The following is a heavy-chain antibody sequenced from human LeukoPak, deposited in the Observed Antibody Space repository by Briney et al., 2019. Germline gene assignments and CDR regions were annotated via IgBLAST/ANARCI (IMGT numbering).Heavy chain of an antibody. CDR1: GYTFTSYY. J-gene: IGHJ4*02. V-gene: IGHV1-46*01. CDR2: INPSGGST. Sequence: GASVKVSCKASGYTFTSYYMHWVRQAPGQGLEWMGIINPSGGSTSYAQKFQGRVTMTMDMSTSKVYMELSSLRSEDTAIYYCAREGRGVPGAIAAVKGFDYWGQGTLVTVSS. D-gene: IGHD6-13*01. CDR3: AREGRGVPGAIAAVKGFDY.